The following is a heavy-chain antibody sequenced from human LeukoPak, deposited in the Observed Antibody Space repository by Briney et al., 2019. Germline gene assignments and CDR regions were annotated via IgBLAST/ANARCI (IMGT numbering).Heavy chain of an antibody. CDR3: ARGDLLRTVDY. CDR2: IDQSGSS. V-gene: IGHV4-30-4*01. Sequence: PSQTLSLICTVSGGSISSGDYYWSWIRQPPGKGLEWIGYIDQSGSSYYNQSLKSRVTISLGMSKNKFSLKLTSVTAADTAVYYCARGDLLRTVDYWGQGILVTVSS. J-gene: IGHJ4*02. CDR1: GGSISSGDYY.